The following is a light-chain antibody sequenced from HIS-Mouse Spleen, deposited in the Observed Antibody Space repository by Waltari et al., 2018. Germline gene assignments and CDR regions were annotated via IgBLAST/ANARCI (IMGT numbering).Light chain of an antibody. CDR2: EGS. J-gene: IGLJ2*01. V-gene: IGLV2-23*01. CDR1: SRDVGSYNL. Sequence: PGQSITISCTGTSRDVGSYNLVSWYQQHPGKAPKLMIYEGSKRPSGVSNRFSGSKSGNTASLTISGLQAEDESDYYCCSYAGSSTVVFGGGTKLTVL. CDR3: CSYAGSSTVV.